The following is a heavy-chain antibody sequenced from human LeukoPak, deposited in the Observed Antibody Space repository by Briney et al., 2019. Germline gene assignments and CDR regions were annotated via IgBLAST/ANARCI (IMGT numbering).Heavy chain of an antibody. CDR3: AKVGDSLTTMDY. D-gene: IGHD4-11*01. Sequence: GGSLRLSCTASGFTFSSYSMTWVRQAPGKGLEWVSGISGSSGNIYYAGSVKGRFTISRDDSKNTLYLQMNSLRAEDTALYYCAKVGDSLTTMDYWGQGTLVTVSP. V-gene: IGHV3-23*01. J-gene: IGHJ4*02. CDR2: ISGSSGNI. CDR1: GFTFSSYS.